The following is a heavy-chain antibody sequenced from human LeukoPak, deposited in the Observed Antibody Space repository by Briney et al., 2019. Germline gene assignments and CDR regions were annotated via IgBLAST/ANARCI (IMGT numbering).Heavy chain of an antibody. D-gene: IGHD3-10*01. J-gene: IGHJ5*02. Sequence: GGSLRLSCAASGFTFSSYSMNWVRQAPGKGLEWVSSISSSSSYIYYADSVKGRFTISRDNAKNSLYLQMNSLRAEDTAVYYCAREGLYYGSASYNYPFDPWGQGTLVTVSS. CDR2: ISSSSSYI. CDR1: GFTFSSYS. V-gene: IGHV3-21*01. CDR3: AREGLYYGSASYNYPFDP.